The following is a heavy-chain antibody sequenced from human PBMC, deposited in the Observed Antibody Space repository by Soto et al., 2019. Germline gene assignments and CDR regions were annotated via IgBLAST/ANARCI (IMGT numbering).Heavy chain of an antibody. CDR1: GYTFSSHG. CDR3: ARDDHRSGEY. Sequence: GASVKVSCKTSGYTFSSHGLSWVRQAPGQGLEWMGWINPSTGATNYAQKFQGRVTLTRDTSVTTAYMELSRLRSDDTAVYYCARDDHRSGEYWGQGALVTVSS. J-gene: IGHJ4*02. D-gene: IGHD3-10*01. V-gene: IGHV1-2*02. CDR2: INPSTGAT.